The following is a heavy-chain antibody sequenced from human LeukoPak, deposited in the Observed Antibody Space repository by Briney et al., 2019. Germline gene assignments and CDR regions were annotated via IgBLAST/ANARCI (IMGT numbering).Heavy chain of an antibody. CDR2: IYYSGST. D-gene: IGHD1-1*01. V-gene: IGHV4-59*05. CDR1: GFTFSSYSMN. CDR3: ARTNWNLSRWFDP. J-gene: IGHJ5*02. Sequence: GSLRLSCAASGFTFSSYSMNWVRQAPGKGLEWIGSIYYSGSTYYNPSLKSRVTISVDTSKNQFSLKLSSVTAADTAVYYCARTNWNLSRWFDPWGQGTLVTVSS.